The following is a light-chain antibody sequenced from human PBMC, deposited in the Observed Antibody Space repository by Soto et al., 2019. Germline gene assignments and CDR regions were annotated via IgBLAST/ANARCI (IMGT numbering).Light chain of an antibody. Sequence: EIVLTQSPGTLSLSPGETATLSCRASQTVSLNYLAWYQQRPGQAPRLLIYGASSRATGIPDRFSGSGSGTDFTLTISRLEPEDFAVYYCQQYGISPRTFGQGTKVEIK. CDR3: QQYGISPRT. J-gene: IGKJ1*01. CDR2: GAS. V-gene: IGKV3-20*01. CDR1: QTVSLNY.